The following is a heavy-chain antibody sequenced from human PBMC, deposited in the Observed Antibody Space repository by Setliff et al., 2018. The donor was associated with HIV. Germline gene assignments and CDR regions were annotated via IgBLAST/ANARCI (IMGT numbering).Heavy chain of an antibody. CDR1: GGSIRTGAYY. CDR2: IYYDGRT. CDR3: ARGGAVSADFDS. Sequence: PSETLSLTCTVSGGSIRTGAYYWGWIRQPPGKGLEWIGSIYYDGRTFYKPSIKSRLTISVDTSKNQFSLSLNSVTAADTDVYFCARGGAVSADFDSWGQGTLVTV. D-gene: IGHD3-16*01. J-gene: IGHJ5*01. V-gene: IGHV4-39*07.